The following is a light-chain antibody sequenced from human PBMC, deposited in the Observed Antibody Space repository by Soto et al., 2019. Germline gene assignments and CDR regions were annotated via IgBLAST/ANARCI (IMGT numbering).Light chain of an antibody. CDR1: PSVTSGY. CDR2: DAS. Sequence: EIVLTQSPATLSLSPGERATLSCGASPSVTSGYLAWYQHKPGLAPRLLLYDASSRATAIPDRFIGSGSGADFTLTVSSLEPEDFAVYYCQQYGSSRWTFCQGTKVES. J-gene: IGKJ1*01. CDR3: QQYGSSRWT. V-gene: IGKV3D-20*01.